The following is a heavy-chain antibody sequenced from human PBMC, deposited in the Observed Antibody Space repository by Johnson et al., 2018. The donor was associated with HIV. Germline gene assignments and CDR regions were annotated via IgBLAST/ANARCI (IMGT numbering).Heavy chain of an antibody. Sequence: VQLVESGGGVVQPGRSLRLSCAASGFTFSSYAMHWVRQAPGKGLEWVAVISYDGSNKYYADSVKGRFTISRDNSKNTLYLQMNSLRAEDTAVYYCARTEMITFGGVIVLGGAVDIWGQGTMVTVSS. CDR2: ISYDGSNK. CDR1: GFTFSSYA. D-gene: IGHD3-16*02. J-gene: IGHJ3*02. CDR3: ARTEMITFGGVIVLGGAVDI. V-gene: IGHV3-30-3*01.